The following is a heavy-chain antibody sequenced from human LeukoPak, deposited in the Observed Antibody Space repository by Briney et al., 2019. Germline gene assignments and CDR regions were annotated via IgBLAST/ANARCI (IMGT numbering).Heavy chain of an antibody. J-gene: IGHJ4*02. D-gene: IGHD3-10*01. V-gene: IGHV3-23*01. CDR3: ARGGRPDY. CDR1: GITFSTYA. Sequence: GGSLRLSCAASGITFSTYAMNWVRQAPGKGLEWVSVISGSAASTSYADSVKGRFTISRDNAKNSLYLQMSSLRAEDTAVYYCARGGRPDYWGQGTLVTVSS. CDR2: ISGSAAST.